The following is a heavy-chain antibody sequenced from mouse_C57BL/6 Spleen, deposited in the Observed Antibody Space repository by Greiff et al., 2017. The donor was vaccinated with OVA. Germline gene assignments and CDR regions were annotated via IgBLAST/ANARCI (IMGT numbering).Heavy chain of an antibody. Sequence: EVQLQQSGPGLVKPSQSLSLTCSVTGYSITSGYYWNWIRQFPGNKLEWMGYISYDGSNNYNPSLQNRISITRDTSKNQFFLKLNSVTTEDTATYYCARGVYDGYYWYFDVWGTGTTVTVSS. J-gene: IGHJ1*03. CDR2: ISYDGSN. D-gene: IGHD2-3*01. CDR3: ARGVYDGYYWYFDV. V-gene: IGHV3-6*01. CDR1: GYSITSGYY.